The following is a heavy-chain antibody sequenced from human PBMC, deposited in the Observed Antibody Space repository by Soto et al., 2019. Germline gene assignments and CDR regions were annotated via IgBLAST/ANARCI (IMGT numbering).Heavy chain of an antibody. CDR1: GGSISSYY. D-gene: IGHD6-13*01. V-gene: IGHV4-59*01. CDR3: AREIAYSSSWYYFDY. J-gene: IGHJ4*02. Sequence: PSETLSLTCTVSGGSISSYYWSWIRQPPGKGLEWIGYIYYSGSTNYNPSLKSRVTISVDTSKNQFSLKLSSVTAADTAVYYCAREIAYSSSWYYFDYWGQGTLVTVSS. CDR2: IYYSGST.